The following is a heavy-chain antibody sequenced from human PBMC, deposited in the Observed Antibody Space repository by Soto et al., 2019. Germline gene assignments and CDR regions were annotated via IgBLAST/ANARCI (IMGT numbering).Heavy chain of an antibody. CDR3: APHTLDTGMPSGY. D-gene: IGHD5-18*01. J-gene: IGHJ4*01. Sequence: ASVKVSCKASGYTFTNHGVSWVRQAPGQGLEWMGWIGGYKGNTNYAQKLQGRVTLTTDTSTSTAYMELRSLRSDDTAVYYCAPHTLDTGMPSGYWGHGTLVTVSS. CDR1: GYTFTNHG. CDR2: IGGYKGNT. V-gene: IGHV1-18*01.